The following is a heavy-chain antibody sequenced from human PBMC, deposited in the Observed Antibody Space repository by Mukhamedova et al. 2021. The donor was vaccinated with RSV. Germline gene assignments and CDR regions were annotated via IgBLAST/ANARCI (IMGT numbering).Heavy chain of an antibody. D-gene: IGHD2-21*01. CDR2: IYYSGST. V-gene: IGHV4-31*02. Sequence: SWIRQHPGKGLEWIGYIYYSGSTYYNPSLKSRFTISVDTSNNQFSLKLSSVTASDSALYYCAIYRSILCLFYLGQGTLVSFSS. CDR3: AIYRSILCLFY. J-gene: IGHJ4*02.